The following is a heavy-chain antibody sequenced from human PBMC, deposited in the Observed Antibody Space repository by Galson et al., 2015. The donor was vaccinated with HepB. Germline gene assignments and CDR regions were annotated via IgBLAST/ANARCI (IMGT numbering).Heavy chain of an antibody. D-gene: IGHD3-22*01. Sequence: SLRLSCAASGFTFRSYGMHWVRQAPGKGLEWVAVISYDGSNKYYADSVKGRFTISRDNSKNTLYLQMNSLRAEDTAVYYCAKDEVYYDSSGYLKANAFDIWGQGTMVTVSS. V-gene: IGHV3-30*18. J-gene: IGHJ3*02. CDR2: ISYDGSNK. CDR3: AKDEVYYDSSGYLKANAFDI. CDR1: GFTFRSYG.